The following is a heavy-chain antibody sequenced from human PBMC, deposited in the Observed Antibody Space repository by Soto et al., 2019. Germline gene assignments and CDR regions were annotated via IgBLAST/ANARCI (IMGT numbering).Heavy chain of an antibody. Sequence: SVKLSCTASGYSFSGYLLHWVRQAPVQGLEWMGWINTDSGDTKYARKFQGRVTMTRDTSTSTGYMELSSLRSDDTAVYHCTRGTGFWSGYYRYYGMDVWGQGTTVTVPS. J-gene: IGHJ6*02. CDR1: GYSFSGYL. CDR2: INTDSGDT. CDR3: TRGTGFWSGYYRYYGMDV. V-gene: IGHV1-2*02. D-gene: IGHD3-3*01.